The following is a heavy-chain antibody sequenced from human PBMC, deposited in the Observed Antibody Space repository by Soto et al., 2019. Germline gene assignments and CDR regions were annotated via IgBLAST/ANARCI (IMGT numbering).Heavy chain of an antibody. Sequence: QVQLVQSGAEVKEPGDSVRVSCEASGYTFTAYYIHWVRQVPGQGLEWMGWINPKFGDTTYAQDFQGRVTMTRDMSISTVYMELSRLTSDDTAIYYCARNMDYYYGPGSGNGHGVWGQGTTVNVFS. CDR3: ARNMDYYYGPGSGNGHGV. J-gene: IGHJ6*02. CDR1: GYTFTAYY. CDR2: INPKFGDT. V-gene: IGHV1-2*02. D-gene: IGHD3-10*01.